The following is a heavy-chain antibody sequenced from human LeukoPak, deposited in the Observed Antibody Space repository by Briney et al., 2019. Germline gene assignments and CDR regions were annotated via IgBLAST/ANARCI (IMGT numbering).Heavy chain of an antibody. V-gene: IGHV4-39*07. CDR3: AREKVRGVRGAFDI. CDR2: IYHSGST. D-gene: IGHD3-10*01. CDR1: GGSISSGSYY. J-gene: IGHJ3*02. Sequence: SETLSLTCTVSGGSISSGSYYWSWIRQPPGKGLEWIGSIYHSGSTYYNPSLKSRVTISVDTSKNQFSLKLSSVTAADTAVYYCAREKVRGVRGAFDIWGQGTMVTVSS.